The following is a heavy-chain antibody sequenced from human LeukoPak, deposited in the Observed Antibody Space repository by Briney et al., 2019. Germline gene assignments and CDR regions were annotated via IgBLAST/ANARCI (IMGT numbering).Heavy chain of an antibody. V-gene: IGHV3-20*04. CDR2: ISWNGGLT. Sequence: GGSLRLSCAASGFTFDDYGMSWVRQAPGKGLEWFFGISWNGGLTGYAESVEGRFTISRDNAENSLYLQMNSLRAEDTALYYCARNRGGVTRYYFDYWGQGTLVTVSS. D-gene: IGHD4-23*01. CDR1: GFTFDDYG. J-gene: IGHJ4*02. CDR3: ARNRGGVTRYYFDY.